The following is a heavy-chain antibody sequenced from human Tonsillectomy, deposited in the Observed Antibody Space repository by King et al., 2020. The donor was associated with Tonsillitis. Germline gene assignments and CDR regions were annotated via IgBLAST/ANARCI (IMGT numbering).Heavy chain of an antibody. CDR1: GFTFGDYA. CDR2: IKTKAYGETT. J-gene: IGHJ6*02. D-gene: IGHD6-19*01. CDR3: TRRGYSSGWYYYYGMDV. V-gene: IGHV3-49*03. Sequence: VQLVQSGGGLVQPGRSLRLSCTASGFTFGDYAMSWFRQAPGKGLEWVGFIKTKAYGETTEYAASVKGRFIISRDDSKSIAYLQMTSLKTKDTAVFYCTRRGYSSGWYYYYGMDVWGQGTTVTVSS.